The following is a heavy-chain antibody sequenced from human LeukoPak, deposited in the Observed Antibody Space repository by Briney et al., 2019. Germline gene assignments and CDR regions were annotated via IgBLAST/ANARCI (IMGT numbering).Heavy chain of an antibody. D-gene: IGHD1-14*01. CDR1: GFTFSNYA. V-gene: IGHV3-23*01. Sequence: GGSLRLSCAASGFTFSNYAMNWVRQAPGKGLEWVSSLVGSGGGTFYADSVRGRFTISRDNSKNTLYLQMNSLRAEDTAVYYCATETNGRHYDYWGQGTLLTVSS. CDR2: LVGSGGGT. J-gene: IGHJ4*02. CDR3: ATETNGRHYDY.